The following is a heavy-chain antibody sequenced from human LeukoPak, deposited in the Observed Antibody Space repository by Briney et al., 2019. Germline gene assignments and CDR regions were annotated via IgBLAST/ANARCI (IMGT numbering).Heavy chain of an antibody. CDR3: ARRVDSSGYSY. J-gene: IGHJ4*02. V-gene: IGHV5-51*01. Sequence: GESLKISCKGSGYSFTSYWIGWVRQMPGKGLEWMGIIYPGDSDTRYSPSFQGQVTISADKSISTACLQWSSLKAPDTSMYYCARRVDSSGYSYWGQGTLVTVSS. CDR2: IYPGDSDT. D-gene: IGHD3-22*01. CDR1: GYSFTSYW.